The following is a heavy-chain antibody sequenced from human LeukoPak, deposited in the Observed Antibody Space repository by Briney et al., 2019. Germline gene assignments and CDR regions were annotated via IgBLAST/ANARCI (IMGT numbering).Heavy chain of an antibody. J-gene: IGHJ5*02. CDR3: ARAKTGYSSNYNRFDP. CDR2: ISYSGST. D-gene: IGHD6-13*01. V-gene: IGHV4-59*01. Sequence: SETLSLTCSVSGGPISSYYWSWIRQPPGKRLEWIGYISYSGSTLYNPSLESRVTISVDTSKNQFSLKLSSVTAADTAVYYCARAKTGYSSNYNRFDPWGQGTLVTVSS. CDR1: GGPISSYY.